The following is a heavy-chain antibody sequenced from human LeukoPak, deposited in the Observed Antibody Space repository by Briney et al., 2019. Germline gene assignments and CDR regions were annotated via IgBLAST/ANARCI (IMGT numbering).Heavy chain of an antibody. Sequence: GGSLRLSCAASGFTFSSYWMSWVRQAPGKGLECVASIKQDGSEKYYVDSVKGRFTISRDNAKNSLYLQMNSLRVEDTAVYYRARGGGSSGSWGQGTLVTVSS. CDR2: IKQDGSEK. D-gene: IGHD3-16*01. V-gene: IGHV3-7*01. CDR1: GFTFSSYW. CDR3: ARGGGSSGS. J-gene: IGHJ5*02.